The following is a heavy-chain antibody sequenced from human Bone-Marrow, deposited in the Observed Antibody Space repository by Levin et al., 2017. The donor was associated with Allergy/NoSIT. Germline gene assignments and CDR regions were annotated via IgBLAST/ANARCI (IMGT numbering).Heavy chain of an antibody. Sequence: GGSLRLSCAVSGFTVSNNYMSWVRQAPGAGLEWVSLIYSVGTTYYADSVKGRFTIPRDNSRNTLYLQMNSLRAEDTAVYYCTGGPSGVRGWGQGTLVTVSS. D-gene: IGHD3-16*01. CDR1: GFTVSNNY. V-gene: IGHV3-53*01. CDR3: TGGPSGVRG. J-gene: IGHJ4*02. CDR2: IYSVGTT.